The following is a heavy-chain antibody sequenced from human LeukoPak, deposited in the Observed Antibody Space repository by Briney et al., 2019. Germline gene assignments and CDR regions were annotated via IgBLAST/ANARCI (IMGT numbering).Heavy chain of an antibody. V-gene: IGHV3-23*01. J-gene: IGHJ4*02. D-gene: IGHD3-3*01. CDR3: AKDLYGVVNFFDY. CDR2: ISASGGST. CDR1: GFTFSSYA. Sequence: GGSLRLSCAASGFTFSSYAMSWVRQAPGKGLEWVSGISASGGSTYYADSVKGRFTISRDNSKNTLYLQMNSLRAEDTAVYYCAKDLYGVVNFFDYWGQGTLVTVSS.